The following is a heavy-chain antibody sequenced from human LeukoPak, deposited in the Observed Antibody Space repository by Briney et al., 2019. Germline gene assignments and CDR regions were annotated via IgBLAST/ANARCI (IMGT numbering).Heavy chain of an antibody. CDR3: AKDSQGVYSGPWYGTYGMDV. D-gene: IGHD6-19*01. Sequence: GGSLRLSCAASGFTFSSYWMHWVRQAPGKGLVWVSRINSDGSSTSYADSVKGRFTISRDNSKKTLFLQMNSLTPEDAAIYYCAKDSQGVYSGPWYGTYGMDVWGQGTTVTVSS. J-gene: IGHJ6*02. CDR1: GFTFSSYW. V-gene: IGHV3-74*01. CDR2: INSDGSST.